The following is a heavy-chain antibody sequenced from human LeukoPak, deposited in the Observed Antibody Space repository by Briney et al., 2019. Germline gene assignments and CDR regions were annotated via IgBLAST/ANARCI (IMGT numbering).Heavy chain of an antibody. J-gene: IGHJ4*02. CDR2: INTGGGST. D-gene: IGHD6-13*01. Sequence: VASVKVSCKASGYTVTRNFMHWVRQAPGQGLEWMGIINTGGGSTSYAQKFQGRVTMTRDTSTSTVYMELSSLRSEDTAVYYCARAIAAAADYWGQGTLVTVSS. V-gene: IGHV1-46*01. CDR1: GYTVTRNF. CDR3: ARAIAAAADY.